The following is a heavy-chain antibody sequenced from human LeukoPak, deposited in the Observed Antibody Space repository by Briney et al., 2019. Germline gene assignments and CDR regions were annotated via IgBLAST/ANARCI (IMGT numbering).Heavy chain of an antibody. CDR3: ARGNNWSNWFDP. Sequence: PSETLSLTCTVSGVSFSTYYWTWIRQPAGKGLEWIGRIYSSGNTNYNPYLKSRVTISVDTSKNQFSLKLTSVTAADTAVYYCARGNNWSNWFDPWGQGTLVTVSS. D-gene: IGHD1-1*01. J-gene: IGHJ5*02. V-gene: IGHV4-4*07. CDR1: GVSFSTYY. CDR2: IYSSGNT.